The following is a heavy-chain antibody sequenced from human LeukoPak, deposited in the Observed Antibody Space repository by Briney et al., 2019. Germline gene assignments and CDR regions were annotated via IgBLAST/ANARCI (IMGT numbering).Heavy chain of an antibody. CDR2: ISAYNDNT. CDR1: GYTFTSYG. CDR3: AMLYYDILTGYSNFDY. Sequence: ASVKVSCKASGYTFTSYGISWVRQAPGQGLEWMVWISAYNDNTNYAQKLQGRVTMTTDTSTSTAYMELRSLRSDDTAVYYCAMLYYDILTGYSNFDYWGQGTLVTVSS. D-gene: IGHD3-9*01. V-gene: IGHV1-18*04. J-gene: IGHJ4*02.